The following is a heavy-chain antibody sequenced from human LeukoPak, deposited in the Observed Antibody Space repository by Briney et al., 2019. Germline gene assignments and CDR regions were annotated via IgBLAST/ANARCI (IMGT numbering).Heavy chain of an antibody. Sequence: SETLSLTCAVYGGSFSGYYWGWIRQPPGKGLEWIGSIYHSGNTLYNPSLKSRVTISVDTSKNQFSLKLRSVTAADTAVYYCGRVGAAHPSDYGGYYYFDYWGQGNRVTVSS. J-gene: IGHJ4*02. CDR1: GGSFSGYY. CDR3: GRVGAAHPSDYGGYYYFDY. D-gene: IGHD4-23*01. V-gene: IGHV4-38-2*01. CDR2: IYHSGNT.